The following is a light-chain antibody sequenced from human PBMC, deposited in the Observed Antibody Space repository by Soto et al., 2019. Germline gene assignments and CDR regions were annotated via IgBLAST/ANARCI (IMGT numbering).Light chain of an antibody. J-gene: IGLJ3*02. Sequence: QSALTQPPSASGSPEHSVTISCTGTSSDVGGYNYVSWYQQHPGNAPKLMIYEVSKRPSGVPDRFSGSKSGNTASLTVSGLQAEDEADYYCNSYAGSMRVFGGGTKLTVL. CDR1: SSDVGGYNY. V-gene: IGLV2-8*01. CDR3: NSYAGSMRV. CDR2: EVS.